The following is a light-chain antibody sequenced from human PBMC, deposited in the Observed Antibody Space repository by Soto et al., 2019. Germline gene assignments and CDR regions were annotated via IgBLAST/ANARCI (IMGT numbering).Light chain of an antibody. Sequence: EIVMTQSPATLSVSPGERATLSCMVSQSVSSNLAWYQQKPGQAPRLLIYGASTRATGIPARFSGSGSGTEFTLTISSLQSEDFAVYYCQQYNNWPPWTFGQGTKVDIK. V-gene: IGKV3-15*01. CDR3: QQYNNWPPWT. CDR2: GAS. CDR1: QSVSSN. J-gene: IGKJ1*01.